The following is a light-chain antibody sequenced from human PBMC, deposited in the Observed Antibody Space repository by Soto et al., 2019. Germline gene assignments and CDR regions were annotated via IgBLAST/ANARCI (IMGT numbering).Light chain of an antibody. Sequence: QSVLTQPASVGGSGGQSITISCTGTSSDVGGYNYVSWYQQHPGKAPKLMIYEVSNRPSGVSNRFSGSKSGNTAFLTISGLQSVDEPDYCCTSYTSTTTYVFGPGT. V-gene: IGLV2-14*01. CDR1: SSDVGGYNY. J-gene: IGLJ1*01. CDR2: EVS. CDR3: TSYTSTTTYV.